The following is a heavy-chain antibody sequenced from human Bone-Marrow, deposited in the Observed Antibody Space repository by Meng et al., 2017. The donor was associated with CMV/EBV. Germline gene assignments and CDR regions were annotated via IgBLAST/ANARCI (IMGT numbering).Heavy chain of an antibody. CDR1: GFTFNSYW. D-gene: IGHD4-11*01. J-gene: IGHJ6*02. V-gene: IGHV3-7*01. CDR2: INQDGSDK. CDR3: ARHRYSNYEGGYGMDV. Sequence: GGSLRLSCAASGFTFNSYWMSWVRQAPGKGLEWVGSINQDGSDKYYVDSVKGRFTISRDNAKNSLYLQMNSLRDEDTAIYYCARHRYSNYEGGYGMDVWGQGTTVTLSS.